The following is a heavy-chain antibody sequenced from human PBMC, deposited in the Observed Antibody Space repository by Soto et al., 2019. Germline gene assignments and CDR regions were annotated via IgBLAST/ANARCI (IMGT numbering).Heavy chain of an antibody. D-gene: IGHD5-18*01. CDR3: AKGRGYSYVYPFDY. Sequence: VESLKISCAASGFTFISYATTWVRQAPGKGLEWVSGISGSGGSTYHADSVKGRFTISRDNSKNTLYLQMNSLRVDDTAVYYCAKGRGYSYVYPFDYWGQGTLVTVSS. CDR2: ISGSGGST. J-gene: IGHJ4*02. V-gene: IGHV3-23*01. CDR1: GFTFISYA.